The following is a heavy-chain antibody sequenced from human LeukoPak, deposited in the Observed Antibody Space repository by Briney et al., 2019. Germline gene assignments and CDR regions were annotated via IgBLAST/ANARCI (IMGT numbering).Heavy chain of an antibody. V-gene: IGHV1-2*02. J-gene: IGHJ5*01. CDR2: INPNSGNP. CDR3: ATDSASGSYVIDS. D-gene: IGHD1-26*01. CDR1: RYTLTRYF. Sequence: ASENVSCKSSRYTLTRYFLHGVTQAPGQGLEWMGWINPNSGNPNYAEKLQGRVTMTRDKSISTACMELSGLRSDDTAMYYGATDSASGSYVIDSWGQGTLVTVSS.